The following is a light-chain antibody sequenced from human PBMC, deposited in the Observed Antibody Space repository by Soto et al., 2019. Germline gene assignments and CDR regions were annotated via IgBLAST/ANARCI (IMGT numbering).Light chain of an antibody. V-gene: IGKV3-15*01. CDR1: QSVSTN. CDR2: GAS. Sequence: EIVMTQSPATLSVSPGERAILSCRARQSVSTNLGWYQQKPGQAPRLLIFGASTRATGIPARFSGSGSGTEFTLTISSLQSEDSAVYYCQQYNNWPPFTFGQGTRLXIK. CDR3: QQYNNWPPFT. J-gene: IGKJ5*01.